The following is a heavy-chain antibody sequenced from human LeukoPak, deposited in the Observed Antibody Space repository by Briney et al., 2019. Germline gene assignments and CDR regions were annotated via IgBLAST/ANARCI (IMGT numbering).Heavy chain of an antibody. D-gene: IGHD5-18*01. Sequence: SETLSLTCTVSGGSISSSSYYWGWIRQPPGKGLEWIGSIYYSGSTYYNPSLKSRVTISVDTSKNQFSLKLSSVTAADTAVYYCARQRGYSYAYSFYYFDYWGQGTLVTVSS. V-gene: IGHV4-39*01. CDR3: ARQRGYSYAYSFYYFDY. CDR1: GGSISSSSYY. J-gene: IGHJ4*02. CDR2: IYYSGST.